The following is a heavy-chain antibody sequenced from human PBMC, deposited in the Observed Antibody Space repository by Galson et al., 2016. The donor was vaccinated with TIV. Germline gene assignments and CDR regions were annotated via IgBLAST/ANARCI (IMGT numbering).Heavy chain of an antibody. D-gene: IGHD3/OR15-3a*01. Sequence: PALVKPTQTLMVTCTFSGFSLSNSGVGVGWIRQPPGKALEWLALLYWNDDKHYSPHLKTSPTLTKDTSKNQVVLTMPNMHTVDTVAYYCTHKRQYPWDCRTTLAMVVWGQGTKVIVSS. CDR1: GFSLSNSGVG. V-gene: IGHV2-5*01. J-gene: IGHJ6*02. CDR3: THKRQYPWDCRTTLAMVV. CDR2: LYWNDDK.